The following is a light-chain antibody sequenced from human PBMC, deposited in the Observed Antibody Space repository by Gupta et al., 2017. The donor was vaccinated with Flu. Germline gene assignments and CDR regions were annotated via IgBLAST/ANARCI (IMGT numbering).Light chain of an antibody. J-gene: IGLJ2*01. CDR3: SSYTSRSTVV. CDR2: EVS. V-gene: IGLV2-14*01. Sequence: QSALTQPASVSGSPGQSITISCTGTSSDVGGYNSVSWYQQHPGKAPKLMIYEVSNRPSGYCHRFSGSKSGNTASLTISGIQAEDEADYYCSSYTSRSTVVFGGGTRLSVL. CDR1: SSDVGGYNS.